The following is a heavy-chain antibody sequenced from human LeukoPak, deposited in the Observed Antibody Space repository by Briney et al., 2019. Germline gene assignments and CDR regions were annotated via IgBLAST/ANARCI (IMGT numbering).Heavy chain of an antibody. CDR3: ARRLVLQSSPADAFDI. CDR2: IYPGDSDT. Sequence: GESLKISCKGSGYSFTSYWIGWVRQMPGKGLEWMGIIYPGDSDTRYSPSFQGQVTISADKSISTAYLQWSSLKASDTAMYYCARRLVLQSSPADAFDIRGQGTVVTVSS. V-gene: IGHV5-51*01. J-gene: IGHJ3*02. CDR1: GYSFTSYW. D-gene: IGHD2-2*01.